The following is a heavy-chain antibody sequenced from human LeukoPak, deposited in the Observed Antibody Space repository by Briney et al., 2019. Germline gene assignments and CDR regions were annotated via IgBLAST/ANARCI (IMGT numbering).Heavy chain of an antibody. V-gene: IGHV3-21*01. D-gene: IGHD1-26*01. CDR2: ISTSSYYI. Sequence: GGSLRLSCAPSGFTFSSYNMNWVRQAPGRGLEWVSYISTSSYYIYYADSVKGRFTISRDNAKNSLYLQMNSLRAEDTAVYYCARDTRGRSTGLIDAWGQGTLVTVSS. J-gene: IGHJ5*02. CDR3: ARDTRGRSTGLIDA. CDR1: GFTFSSYN.